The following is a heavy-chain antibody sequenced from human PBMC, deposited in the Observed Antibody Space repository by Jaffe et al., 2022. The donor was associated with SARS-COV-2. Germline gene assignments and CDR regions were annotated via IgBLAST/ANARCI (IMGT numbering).Heavy chain of an antibody. CDR1: GFTFSRYA. J-gene: IGHJ4*02. Sequence: QVQLVESGGGVVQPGGSLRLSCAASGFTFSRYAIHWVRQAPGKGLQWVAVISYDGSNKYYADSVKGRFTISRDNSKNTLFLQMNSLRADDTAVYYCAREYMVRGVISHFDSWGQGTLVTVSS. CDR2: ISYDGSNK. CDR3: AREYMVRGVISHFDS. V-gene: IGHV3-30*01. D-gene: IGHD3-10*01.